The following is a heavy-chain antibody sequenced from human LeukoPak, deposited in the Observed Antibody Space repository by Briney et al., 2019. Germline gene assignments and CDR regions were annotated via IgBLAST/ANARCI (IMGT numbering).Heavy chain of an antibody. D-gene: IGHD3-10*01. V-gene: IGHV3-66*01. CDR2: IYSGGST. Sequence: GGSLRLSCAASEFSVGSNYMTWVRQAPGKGLEWVSLIYSGGSTYYADSVKGRFTISRDNSKNTLYLQMNSLRAEDTAVYYCAKGGVRGVINYYYYMDVWGKGTTVTISS. CDR3: AKGGVRGVINYYYYMDV. CDR1: EFSVGSNY. J-gene: IGHJ6*03.